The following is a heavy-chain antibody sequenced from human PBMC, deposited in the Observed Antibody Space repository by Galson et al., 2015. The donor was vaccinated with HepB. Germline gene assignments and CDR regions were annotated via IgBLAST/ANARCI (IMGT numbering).Heavy chain of an antibody. J-gene: IGHJ6*02. Sequence: SVKVSCKASGYTFTSYAMHWVRQAPGQRLEWMGWINAGNGNTKYSQKFQGRVTITRDTSASTAYMELSSLRSEDTAVYYCARDPRDVLRYFDWSYYYYGMDVWGQGTTVTVSS. V-gene: IGHV1-3*01. CDR1: GYTFTSYA. CDR2: INAGNGNT. CDR3: ARDPRDVLRYFDWSYYYYGMDV. D-gene: IGHD3-9*01.